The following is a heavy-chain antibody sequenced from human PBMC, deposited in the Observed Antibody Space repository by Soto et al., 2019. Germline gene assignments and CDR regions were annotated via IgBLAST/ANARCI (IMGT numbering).Heavy chain of an antibody. V-gene: IGHV4-30-4*01. J-gene: IGHJ4*02. Sequence: QVQLQESGPGLVKPSQTLSLTCTVSGGSISSDDSYWSWIRQPPGKGLEWIGYIYYGGTTYYKPSLKSRAPISVATSKNQCSLKLSSVTTASTAVYYCAGDLGGYGNFGYWGRGTLVTGAS. CDR1: GGSISSDDSY. CDR3: AGDLGGYGNFGY. D-gene: IGHD5-12*01. CDR2: IYYGGTT.